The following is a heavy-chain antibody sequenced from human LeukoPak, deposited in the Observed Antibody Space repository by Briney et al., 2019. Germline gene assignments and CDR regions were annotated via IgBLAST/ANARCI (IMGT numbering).Heavy chain of an antibody. J-gene: IGHJ4*02. CDR1: GFTVRSSS. CDR2: IYSGGST. CDR3: ARYQSGSYYFGY. V-gene: IGHV3-53*01. D-gene: IGHD1-26*01. Sequence: PGGSLRLYCPASGFTVRSSSLRWVRQSPGKGLEWVSVIYSGGSTYYADSVKGRFTISRDNSKNTLYLQMNSLRAEDTAVYYCARYQSGSYYFGYRSQGTLVTVSS.